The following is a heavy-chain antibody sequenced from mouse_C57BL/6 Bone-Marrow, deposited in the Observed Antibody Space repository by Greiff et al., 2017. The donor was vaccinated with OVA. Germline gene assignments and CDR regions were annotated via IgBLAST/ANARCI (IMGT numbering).Heavy chain of an antibody. J-gene: IGHJ3*01. CDR2: ISSGGDYI. CDR1: GFTFSSYA. D-gene: IGHD2-4*01. Sequence: EVKLMESGEGLVKPGGSLKLSCAASGFTFSSYAMSWVRQTPEKRLEWVAYISSGGDYIYYADTVKGRFTISRDNARNTLYLQMSSLKSEDTAMYYCTRDLGYDYDGTWFAYWGQGTLVTVSA. V-gene: IGHV5-9-1*02. CDR3: TRDLGYDYDGTWFAY.